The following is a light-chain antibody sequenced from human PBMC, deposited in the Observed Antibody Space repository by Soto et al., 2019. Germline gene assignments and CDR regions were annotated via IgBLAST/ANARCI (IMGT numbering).Light chain of an antibody. Sequence: EIVMTHSPATLSVSPCEWAALSCSASQSIRTNLAWFQQKPGQAPRLLIYGASNRATGIPARFSGSGSGTEFALTISSLQSEDFAVYYCQQYHNWPPITFGQGTRLEIK. V-gene: IGKV3-15*01. CDR3: QQYHNWPPIT. CDR2: GAS. CDR1: QSIRTN. J-gene: IGKJ5*01.